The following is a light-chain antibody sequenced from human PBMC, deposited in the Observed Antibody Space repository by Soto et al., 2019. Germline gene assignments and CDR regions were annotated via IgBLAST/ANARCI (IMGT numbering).Light chain of an antibody. CDR2: GAS. CDR3: QQYGNSPEIS. CDR1: QTINDNF. V-gene: IGKV3-20*01. Sequence: DIVLTQSPGTLSLSPGERATLSCRASQTINDNFLAWYQQKPGQSPRLLISGASIRAPGIPDRFSGSGSETYFTLTISRLEPEDFAFYYCQQYGNSPEISFCPGTKVDI. J-gene: IGKJ3*01.